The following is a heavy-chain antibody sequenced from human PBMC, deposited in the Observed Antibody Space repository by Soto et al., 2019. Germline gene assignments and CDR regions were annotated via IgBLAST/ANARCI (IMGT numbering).Heavy chain of an antibody. D-gene: IGHD6-19*01. CDR2: ISYDGSNK. V-gene: IGHV3-30*03. J-gene: IGHJ4*02. CDR3: ARQADSSGWSYYSDY. CDR1: GFTFSSYG. Sequence: GGSLRLSCAASGFTFSSYGMHWVRQAPGKGLEWVAVISYDGSNKYYADSVKGRFTISRDNSKNTLYLQMNSLRAEDTAVYYCARQADSSGWSYYSDYWGQGTLVTVSS.